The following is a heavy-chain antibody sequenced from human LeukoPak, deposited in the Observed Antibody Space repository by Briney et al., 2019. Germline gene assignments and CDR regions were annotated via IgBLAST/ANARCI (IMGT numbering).Heavy chain of an antibody. CDR3: ARVGSYGSGSYYKTDAFDI. J-gene: IGHJ3*02. CDR1: GGSFSGYY. Sequence: PSETLSLTCAVYGGSFSGYYWSWIRHPPGKGLEWIGEINHSGSTNYNPSLKSRVTISVDTSKNQFSLKLSSVTAADTAVYYCARVGSYGSGSYYKTDAFDIWGQGTMVTVSS. D-gene: IGHD3-10*01. CDR2: INHSGST. V-gene: IGHV4-34*01.